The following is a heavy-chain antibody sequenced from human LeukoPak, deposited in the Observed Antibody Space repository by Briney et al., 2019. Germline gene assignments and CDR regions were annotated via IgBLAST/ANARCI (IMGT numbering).Heavy chain of an antibody. J-gene: IGHJ4*02. D-gene: IGHD4/OR15-4a*01. Sequence: GGSLRLSCAASGFNFDNFWMSWVRQAPGKGLEWVANIREDGGKQNYVDSVKGRFTISRDNAKSSVYLQLNSLRADDTAVYYCARDTLGEGEDANYAVYYFDYWGQGTVVTVSS. CDR2: IREDGGKQ. CDR1: GFNFDNFW. V-gene: IGHV3-7*01. CDR3: ARDTLGEGEDANYAVYYFDY.